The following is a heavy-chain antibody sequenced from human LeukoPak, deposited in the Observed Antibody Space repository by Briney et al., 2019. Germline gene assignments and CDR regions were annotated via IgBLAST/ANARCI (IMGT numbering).Heavy chain of an antibody. CDR2: ISYDGSNK. D-gene: IGHD3-10*01. CDR1: GFTVSSNY. Sequence: GGSLRLSCAASGFTVSSNYMSWVRQAPGKGLEWVAVISYDGSNKYYADSVKGRFTISRDNSKNTLYLQMNSLRAEDTAVYYCARGFGGYWGQGTLVTVSS. V-gene: IGHV3-30-3*01. CDR3: ARGFGGY. J-gene: IGHJ4*02.